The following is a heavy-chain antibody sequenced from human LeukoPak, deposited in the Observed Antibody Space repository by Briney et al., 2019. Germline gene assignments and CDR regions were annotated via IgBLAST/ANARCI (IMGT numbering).Heavy chain of an antibody. Sequence: SETLSLTCTVSGYSISSGYYWGWIRQPPGKGLEWIGSIYHSGSTNYNPSLKSRVTISVDTSKNQFSLKLSSVTAADTAVYYCARAADVVIRGIAVAGRYYYYYYMDVWGKGTTVTVS. CDR1: GYSISSGYY. D-gene: IGHD6-19*01. CDR2: IYHSGST. V-gene: IGHV4-38-2*02. J-gene: IGHJ6*03. CDR3: ARAADVVIRGIAVAGRYYYYYYMDV.